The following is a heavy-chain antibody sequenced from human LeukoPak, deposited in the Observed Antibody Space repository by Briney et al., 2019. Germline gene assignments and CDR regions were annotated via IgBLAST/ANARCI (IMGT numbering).Heavy chain of an antibody. J-gene: IGHJ6*02. CDR2: IYYSGST. CDR3: ARDHIVVVVAATPGFYYYYGMDV. Sequence: PSETLSLTCTVSGGSISSGGYYWSWIRQHPGKDLEWIGYIYYSGSTYYNPSLKSRVTISVDTSKNQFSLKLSSVTAADTAVYYCARDHIVVVVAATPGFYYYYGMDVWGQGTTVTVSS. V-gene: IGHV4-31*03. CDR1: GGSISSGGYY. D-gene: IGHD2-15*01.